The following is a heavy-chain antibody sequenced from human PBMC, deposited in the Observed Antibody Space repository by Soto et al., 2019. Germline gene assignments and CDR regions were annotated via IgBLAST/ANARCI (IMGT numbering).Heavy chain of an antibody. CDR2: IIPILGIA. V-gene: IGHV1-69*02. J-gene: IGHJ3*02. CDR1: GGTFSSYT. Sequence: QVQLVQSGAEVKKPGSSVKVSCKASGGTFSSYTISWVRQAPGQGLEWMGRIIPILGIANYAQKFQGRVTITADKSTSTAYIELSSLRSEDTAVYYCASVTVGDAFDIWGQGTMVTVSS. CDR3: ASVTVGDAFDI. D-gene: IGHD4-17*01.